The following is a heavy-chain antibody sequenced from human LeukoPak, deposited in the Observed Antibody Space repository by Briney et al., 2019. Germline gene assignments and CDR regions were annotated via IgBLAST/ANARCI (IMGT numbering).Heavy chain of an antibody. CDR3: AREGVVVITTLGAFDI. J-gene: IGHJ3*02. D-gene: IGHD3-22*01. CDR1: GVSISSGGYY. V-gene: IGHV4-31*03. Sequence: PSQTLSLTCTVSGVSISSGGYYWSWIRQHPGKGLEWIGYIYYSGSTYYNPSLKSRVTISVDTSKNQFSLKLSSVTAADTAVYYCAREGVVVITTLGAFDIWGQGTMVTVSS. CDR2: IYYSGST.